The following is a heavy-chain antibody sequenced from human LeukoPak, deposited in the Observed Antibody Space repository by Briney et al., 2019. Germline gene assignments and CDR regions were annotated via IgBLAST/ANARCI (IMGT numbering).Heavy chain of an antibody. CDR1: GFTFSDYF. D-gene: IGHD3-22*01. CDR3: ARGLSYYDRSGYVRATRYFDL. V-gene: IGHV3-11*01. CDR2: ISSGGSAI. Sequence: GGSLRLSCAASGFTFSDYFMSWVRQAPGTGLEWVSYISSGGSAIYYAESVQGRFTISRDNAKNSLYLQMNSLRAEDTAVYYCARGLSYYDRSGYVRATRYFDLWGRGTLVTVSS. J-gene: IGHJ2*01.